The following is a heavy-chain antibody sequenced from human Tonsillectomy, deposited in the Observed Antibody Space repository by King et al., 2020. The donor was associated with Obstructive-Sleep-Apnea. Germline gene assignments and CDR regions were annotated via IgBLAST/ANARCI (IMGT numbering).Heavy chain of an antibody. CDR2: NIPIFRTT. Sequence: QLVQSGAEVKKPGSSVKVSCKASGGTSRKTAVSWVRQAPGQGLEWMGTNIPIFRTTNYAQKFQGRVTITADESTDESTSIVYMELRRLRFDDTAVYFCATDWHSGSYNDSWGQGTLVTVSS. J-gene: IGHJ5*01. CDR1: GGTSRKTA. V-gene: IGHV1-69*15. D-gene: IGHD1-26*01. CDR3: ATDWHSGSYNDS.